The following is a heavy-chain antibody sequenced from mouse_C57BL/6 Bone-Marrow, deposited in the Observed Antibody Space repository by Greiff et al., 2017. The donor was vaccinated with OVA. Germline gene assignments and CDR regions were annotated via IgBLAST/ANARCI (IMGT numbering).Heavy chain of an antibody. CDR1: GYTFTSYW. J-gene: IGHJ3*01. CDR2: INPSSGYT. D-gene: IGHD1-1*01. Sequence: QVQLQQSGAELAKPGASVKLSCKASGYTFTSYWMHWVKQRPGQGLEWIGYINPSSGYTKYNQKFKDKATLTADKTSSTAYMQLSSRTYEHSAVYYCVYYGSSSLFAYWGQGTLVTVSA. V-gene: IGHV1-7*01. CDR3: VYYGSSSLFAY.